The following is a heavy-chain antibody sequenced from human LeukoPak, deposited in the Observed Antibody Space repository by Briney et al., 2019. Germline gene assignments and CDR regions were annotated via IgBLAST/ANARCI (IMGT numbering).Heavy chain of an antibody. J-gene: IGHJ5*02. CDR2: INSDGSST. CDR1: GFTFSSYW. D-gene: IGHD6-13*01. Sequence: GGSLRLSCAASGFTFSSYWMHWVRQAPGKGLVWVSRINSDGSSTSYADSVKGRFTISRGNAKNTLYLQMNSLRAEDTAVYYCARSWSTIAAGWFDPWGQGTLVTVSS. CDR3: ARSWSTIAAGWFDP. V-gene: IGHV3-74*01.